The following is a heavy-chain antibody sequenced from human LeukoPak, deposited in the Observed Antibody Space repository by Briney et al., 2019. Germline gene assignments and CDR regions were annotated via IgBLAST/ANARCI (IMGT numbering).Heavy chain of an antibody. CDR2: ISGSGGST. CDR3: AKDSSGYSYQTPYYYYGMDV. J-gene: IGHJ6*02. D-gene: IGHD5-18*01. V-gene: IGHV3-23*01. Sequence: PGGSLRLSCAASGFTFSSYAMSWVRQAPGKGLEWVSGISGSGGSTYYAGSVKGRFTISRDNSKNTLYLQMNSLRAEDTTVYYCAKDSSGYSYQTPYYYYGMDVWGPGTTVTVSS. CDR1: GFTFSSYA.